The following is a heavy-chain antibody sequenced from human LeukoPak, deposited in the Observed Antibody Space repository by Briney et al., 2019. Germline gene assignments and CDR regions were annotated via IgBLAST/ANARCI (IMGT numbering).Heavy chain of an antibody. Sequence: PSETLSLTCAVYGGSFSGYYWSWVRQPPGKGLEWIGEINHSGSTNYNPSLKSRVTISVDTSKNQFSLKLSSVTAADTAVYYCARDYDILTGQDYWGQGTLVTVSS. V-gene: IGHV4-34*01. D-gene: IGHD3-9*01. CDR2: INHSGST. CDR1: GGSFSGYY. CDR3: ARDYDILTGQDY. J-gene: IGHJ4*02.